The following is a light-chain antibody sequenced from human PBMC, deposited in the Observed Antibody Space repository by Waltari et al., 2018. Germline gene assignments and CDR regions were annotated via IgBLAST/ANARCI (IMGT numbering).Light chain of an antibody. CDR2: WAS. CDR3: QQYYSSPFT. CDR1: QSILSSSNNKHK. J-gene: IGKJ3*01. Sequence: DIVMPQSPDSLAVSLGERATINCKSSQSILSSSNNKHKLLWYQQRPGQPPKLLIYWASSRQSGVPERFSGSGSGTDFTLTISSLQVEDVAVYYCQQYYSSPFTFGPGTKVDIK. V-gene: IGKV4-1*01.